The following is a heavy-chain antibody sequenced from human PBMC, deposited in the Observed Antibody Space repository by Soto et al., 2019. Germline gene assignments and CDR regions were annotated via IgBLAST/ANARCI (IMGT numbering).Heavy chain of an antibody. CDR3: VRDHAPTAPATFDY. Sequence: EVHLLESGGGAVQPGGSLRLSCSASGFTFSSFAMSWVRQAPEKGLEWVTGISGTGRSTFYADSVKGRFTISRDNSKNTLYLQMNTLRAEDTAVNYCVRDHAPTAPATFDYWGQGALVTVSS. CDR2: ISGTGRST. V-gene: IGHV3-23*01. CDR1: GFTFSSFA. J-gene: IGHJ4*02. D-gene: IGHD2-21*02.